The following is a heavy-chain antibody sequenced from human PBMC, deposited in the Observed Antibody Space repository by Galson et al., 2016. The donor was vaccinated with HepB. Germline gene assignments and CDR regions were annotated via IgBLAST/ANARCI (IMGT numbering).Heavy chain of an antibody. CDR1: GYTFTDYY. J-gene: IGHJ6*02. CDR2: INPNSGGT. CDR3: ARVSTMVRGVTNTFYYYGMDV. D-gene: IGHD3-10*01. Sequence: SVKVSCKASGYTFTDYYIHWVRQAPGQGLEWMGWINPNSGGTNYAQKFQGRVTMTRDTSISTAYMELSGLKSDDTAVYYCARVSTMVRGVTNTFYYYGMDVWGQGTTVTVSS. V-gene: IGHV1-2*02.